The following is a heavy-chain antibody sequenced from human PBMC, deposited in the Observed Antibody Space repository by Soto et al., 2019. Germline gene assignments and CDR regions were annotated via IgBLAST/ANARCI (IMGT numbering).Heavy chain of an antibody. CDR1: GGSISSGGYY. Sequence: QVQLQESGPGLVKPSQTLSLTCTVSGGSISSGGYYWSWIRQHPGKGLEWIGYIYYSGSTYYNPSLQSRVTISVDTSKNQFSLKLSSVTAADTAVYYCARGSINHSLSRHYYYYYGMDVWGQGTTVTVSS. CDR3: ARGSINHSLSRHYYYYYGMDV. D-gene: IGHD3-16*02. J-gene: IGHJ6*02. V-gene: IGHV4-31*03. CDR2: IYYSGST.